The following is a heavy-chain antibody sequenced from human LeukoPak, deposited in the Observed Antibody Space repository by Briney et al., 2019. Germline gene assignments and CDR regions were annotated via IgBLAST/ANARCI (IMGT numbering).Heavy chain of an antibody. Sequence: SETLSLTCPVSGGSISSYYWSWIRQPPGKGLEWIGYIYYSGSTNYNPSPECRATISVETSKNSFSLKLSSVTAPHTPVYYSARGQCQLPNCDYGDQGNLVTVSS. V-gene: IGHV4-59*01. CDR3: ARGQCQLPNCDY. CDR1: GGSISSYY. CDR2: IYYSGST. J-gene: IGHJ4*02. D-gene: IGHD2-2*01.